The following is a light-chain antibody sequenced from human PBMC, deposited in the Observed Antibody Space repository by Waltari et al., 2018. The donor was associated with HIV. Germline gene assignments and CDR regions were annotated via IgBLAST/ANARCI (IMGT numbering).Light chain of an antibody. CDR3: QHYYTYPFT. Sequence: DSQMTQSPSSLSAHVGDTVTITLRASPGLSTRLAWFLQRPDEAPKSLIYAASSLQSGVPSRVRGSGSETDFTLTITSLLPEDSATYFCQHYYTYPFTFGQGTRLEIK. CDR1: PGLSTR. CDR2: AAS. V-gene: IGKV1D-16*01. J-gene: IGKJ5*01.